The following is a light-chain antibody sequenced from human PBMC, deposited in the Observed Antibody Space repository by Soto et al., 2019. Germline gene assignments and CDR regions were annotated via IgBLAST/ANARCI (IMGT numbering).Light chain of an antibody. CDR2: GAS. CDR3: QQYGSSAT. Sequence: EIVLMQSPGTLSLSPGERATLSCRASQSVSNNYLAWYQHNPGQAPRLLIDGASNRATGIPDRFSGSGSGTDFTLTISRLEPEDFAVYYCQQYGSSATFGQGTKVDIK. CDR1: QSVSNNY. V-gene: IGKV3-20*01. J-gene: IGKJ1*01.